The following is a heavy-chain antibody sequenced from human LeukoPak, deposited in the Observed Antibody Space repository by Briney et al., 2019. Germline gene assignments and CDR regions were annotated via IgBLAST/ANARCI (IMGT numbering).Heavy chain of an antibody. J-gene: IGHJ5*02. CDR2: IYYRGST. D-gene: IGHD2-8*01. Sequence: PSETLSLTCTVSGGSINRGGDYWSWIRQHPGKGLEWIGYIYYRGSTYYNPSLKSRISISEDTSKNQFSLKLSSVTAADTAVYYCARADAHHCTNNVCGFNWFDPWGQGTLVTVSS. CDR3: ARADAHHCTNNVCGFNWFDP. CDR1: GGSINRGGDY. V-gene: IGHV4-31*03.